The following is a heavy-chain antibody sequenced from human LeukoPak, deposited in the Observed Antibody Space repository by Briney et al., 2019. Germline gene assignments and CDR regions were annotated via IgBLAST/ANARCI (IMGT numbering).Heavy chain of an antibody. Sequence: GGSLRLSCTDSGFTVSSDSMSWVRQAPGKGLEWVSFIYGGGSTHYSDSVKGRFTISRDNSKNTLYLQMNSLRAEDTAVYYCARRAGAYSHPYDYWGQGTLVTVSS. J-gene: IGHJ4*02. CDR3: ARRAGAYSHPYDY. V-gene: IGHV3-53*01. CDR2: IYGGGST. CDR1: GFTVSSDS. D-gene: IGHD4/OR15-4a*01.